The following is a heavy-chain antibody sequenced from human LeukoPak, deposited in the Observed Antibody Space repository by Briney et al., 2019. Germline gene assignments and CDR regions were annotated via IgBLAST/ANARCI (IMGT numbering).Heavy chain of an antibody. Sequence: SETLSLTCIVSGGSISSYYWSWIRQPPGKGLEWIAYIYYSGSTNYNPSLKSRVTISVDTSKNKFSLKLSSVTAADTAVYYCARRTTGTGPFDYWGQGTLVTVSS. CDR2: IYYSGST. CDR3: ARRTTGTGPFDY. CDR1: GGSISSYY. D-gene: IGHD1-1*01. V-gene: IGHV4-59*08. J-gene: IGHJ4*02.